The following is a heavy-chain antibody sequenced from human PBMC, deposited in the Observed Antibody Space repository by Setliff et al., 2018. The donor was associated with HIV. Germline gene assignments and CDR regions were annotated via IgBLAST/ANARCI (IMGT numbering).Heavy chain of an antibody. CDR3: TTLPFARAWVYIMDV. D-gene: IGHD2-21*01. Sequence: PSETLSLTCTVSGGSISSFYWSWIRQPPGKGPEWIGYINSSGRTNYNPSLKGRVTISLDTSKNRFSLKLNSVTAADTALYYCTTLPFARAWVYIMDVWGQGTAVTVSS. CDR1: GGSISSFY. CDR2: INSSGRT. J-gene: IGHJ6*02. V-gene: IGHV4-4*09.